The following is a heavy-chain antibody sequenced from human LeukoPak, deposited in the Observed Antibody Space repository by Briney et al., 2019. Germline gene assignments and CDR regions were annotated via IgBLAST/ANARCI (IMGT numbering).Heavy chain of an antibody. V-gene: IGHV4-61*02. CDR3: AKSNGYGLDI. Sequence: TTSETLSLTCTVSGDSISSGDYYWSWIRQPAGKGLEWIGRISSSGSTNYNPSLKSRVTISVDTSKNQFSLKLSSVTAADTAVYYCAKSNGYGLDIWGQGTMVTVSS. J-gene: IGHJ3*02. D-gene: IGHD2-8*01. CDR2: ISSSGST. CDR1: GDSISSGDYY.